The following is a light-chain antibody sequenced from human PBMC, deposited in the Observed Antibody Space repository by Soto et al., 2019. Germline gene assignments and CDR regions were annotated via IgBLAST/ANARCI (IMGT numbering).Light chain of an antibody. Sequence: DVQITQPPSSLSASVGDRVTITCRASQSISSYLNWYQQKPGKALKLHIYAASSLQSGVPSRFSGSGSGIDFTLSIRSLQPEDFETYHCQRSYSTRLTFGGGTKVDIK. CDR1: QSISSY. CDR2: AAS. V-gene: IGKV1-39*01. J-gene: IGKJ4*01. CDR3: QRSYSTRLT.